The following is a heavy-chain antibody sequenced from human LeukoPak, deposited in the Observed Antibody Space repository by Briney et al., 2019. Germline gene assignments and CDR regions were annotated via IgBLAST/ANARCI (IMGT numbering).Heavy chain of an antibody. Sequence: PGGSLRLSCAASGFTFSSYAMSWVRQAPGKGLEWVSAISGRDAGTYYADSVKGRFTISRDNAKNSLYLQMNSLRVEDTAFYYCAKDNRRHYTSGPNPDSLHWGQGALVTVSS. V-gene: IGHV3-23*01. CDR2: ISGRDAGT. CDR3: AKDNRRHYTSGPNPDSLH. D-gene: IGHD6-19*01. CDR1: GFTFSSYA. J-gene: IGHJ4*02.